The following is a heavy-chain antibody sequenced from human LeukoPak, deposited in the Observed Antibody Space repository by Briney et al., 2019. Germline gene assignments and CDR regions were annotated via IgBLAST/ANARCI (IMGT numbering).Heavy chain of an antibody. CDR1: GGSTTTSDFD. J-gene: IGHJ4*02. CDR3: ARFKGGTGFDY. V-gene: IGHV4-39*01. Sequence: SETLSLTCTVSGGSTTTSDFDWAWIRQPPGQGFEWIATISSSGKAYYYPSLMSRVTISVDTSKNQFSLDVTSVTAADTGLFYCARFKGGTGFDYWGRGILVIVS. CDR2: ISSSGKA. D-gene: IGHD1-26*01.